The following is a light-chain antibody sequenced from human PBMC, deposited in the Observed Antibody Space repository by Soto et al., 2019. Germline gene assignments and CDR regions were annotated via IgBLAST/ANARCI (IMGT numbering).Light chain of an antibody. CDR2: YDS. CDR1: NIGSKS. Sequence: SYELTQPPSVSVAPGKTARITCGGNNIGSKSVHWYQQKPGQARVLVIYYDSDRPSGIPERFSGSNSGNTATLTISRVEAGDEADYYCQVWDSSSDWVFGGGTKLTVL. J-gene: IGLJ3*02. V-gene: IGLV3-21*04. CDR3: QVWDSSSDWV.